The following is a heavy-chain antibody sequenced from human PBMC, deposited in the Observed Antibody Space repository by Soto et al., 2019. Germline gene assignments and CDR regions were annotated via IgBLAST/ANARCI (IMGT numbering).Heavy chain of an antibody. CDR2: IWYDGSNK. CDR1: GFTFSSHG. J-gene: IGHJ6*02. D-gene: IGHD6-13*01. CDR3: ARTLAQDALAAAAAGRVDCYYYNGMDV. Sequence: HPAGSMRLSCAASGFTFSSHGMHWVRHPQGKGMEWEAVIWYDGSNKYYADSVKGGFSISRDNSKNTLYLQMNSLRAEDTAVYYCARTLAQDALAAAAAGRVDCYYYNGMDVWGQGTTVTVSS. V-gene: IGHV3-33*01.